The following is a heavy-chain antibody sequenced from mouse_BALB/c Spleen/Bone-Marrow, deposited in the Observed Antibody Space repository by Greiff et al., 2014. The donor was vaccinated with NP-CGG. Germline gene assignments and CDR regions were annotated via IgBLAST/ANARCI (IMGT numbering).Heavy chain of an antibody. J-gene: IGHJ3*01. CDR2: VDTSDSYT. D-gene: IGHD2-14*01. CDR3: ARSDYRFDPLPY. CDR1: GHTFTDYW. V-gene: IGHV1-69*01. Sequence: QVQLQQPGAELVMPGASVKMSCKASGHTFTDYWMHWVKQRPGQGLEWIGAVDTSDSYTSYNQKFKGKATLTVDESSSTAHMQLSSLTSEDSAVYYCARSDYRFDPLPYWGQGTLVTVSA.